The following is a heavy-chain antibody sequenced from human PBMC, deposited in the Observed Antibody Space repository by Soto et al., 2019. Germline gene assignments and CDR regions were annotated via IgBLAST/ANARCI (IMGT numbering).Heavy chain of an antibody. CDR2: IYHSGST. D-gene: IGHD2-21*01. Sequence: QVQLQESGPGLVKPSGTLSLTCAVSGGSIGSNNWWSWVRQPPGKGLEWIAEIYHSGSTNYNPSHKLRVTKSVDTSKNLFSLTRTSAAAADTAVYYCARHRLLIPDYWCFDLWGRGTLLTVCS. CDR1: GGSIGSNNW. J-gene: IGHJ2*01. CDR3: ARHRLLIPDYWCFDL. V-gene: IGHV4-4*02.